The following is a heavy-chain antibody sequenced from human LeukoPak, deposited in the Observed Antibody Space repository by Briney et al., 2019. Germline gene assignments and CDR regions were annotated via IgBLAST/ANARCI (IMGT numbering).Heavy chain of an antibody. CDR1: GFTLSSNY. Sequence: GGSLTLSCAASGFTLSSNYLSWVRQAPGKGLEWVSVIYSGGRTYYADSVKGRFTISRHISQNQLYLQMNSLRAEDTAEYYCSRVRLGSGWSLFDFWVQGALVSVCS. CDR3: SRVRLGSGWSLFDF. J-gene: IGHJ4*02. D-gene: IGHD6-19*01. V-gene: IGHV3-53*04. CDR2: IYSGGRT.